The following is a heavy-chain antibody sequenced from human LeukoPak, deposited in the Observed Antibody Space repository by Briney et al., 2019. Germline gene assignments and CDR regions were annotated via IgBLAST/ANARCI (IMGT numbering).Heavy chain of an antibody. Sequence: QPGGSLVLSCAASGFTFSSYAMSWGRQAPGKGLEWVSAISGSGGSTYYADSVKGRFTISRDNSKNTLYLQMNSLRAEDTAVYYCAKDMSDSSGWYPYYGMDVWGKGTTVTVSS. D-gene: IGHD6-19*01. CDR2: ISGSGGST. V-gene: IGHV3-23*01. J-gene: IGHJ6*04. CDR3: AKDMSDSSGWYPYYGMDV. CDR1: GFTFSSYA.